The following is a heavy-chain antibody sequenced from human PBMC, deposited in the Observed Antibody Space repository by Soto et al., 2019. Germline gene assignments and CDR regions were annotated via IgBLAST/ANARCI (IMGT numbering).Heavy chain of an antibody. CDR2: INGRGNYI. J-gene: IGHJ4*02. V-gene: IGHV3-21*01. Sequence: EVQVVESGGDLVKPGGSLRHSCASSGFTFSTYTMNWVRQAPGKGLAWVSSINGRGNYIYYAESVKGRFTISRDNAKHSLYRKMDRMRAEDTALYYVVREDGKVGTNSAFDYWGLGALVTASS. D-gene: IGHD1-26*01. CDR3: VREDGKVGTNSAFDY. CDR1: GFTFSTYT.